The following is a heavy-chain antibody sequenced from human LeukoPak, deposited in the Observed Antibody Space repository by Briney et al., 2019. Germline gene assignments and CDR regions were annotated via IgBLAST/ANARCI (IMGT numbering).Heavy chain of an antibody. V-gene: IGHV5-51*01. CDR3: ARLLWFGELLTAPYFGY. Sequence: GEPLMISCEGSGYSFTSYWIGWVRQMAGKGLGGLGIIYTGDSDTRDSPSFQGQVTTSADKSISTAYQKWSSLKASDTAMYYCARLLWFGELLTAPYFGYWGQGTLVTVSS. CDR2: IYTGDSDT. D-gene: IGHD3-10*01. J-gene: IGHJ4*02. CDR1: GYSFTSYW.